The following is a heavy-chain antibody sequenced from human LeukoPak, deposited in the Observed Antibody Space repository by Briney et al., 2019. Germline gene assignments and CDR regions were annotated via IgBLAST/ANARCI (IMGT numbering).Heavy chain of an antibody. CDR3: ARVTEDIVVVPAAPLDY. Sequence: GGSLRLSCAASGFTFSSYEMNWVRQAPGKGLEWVSYISSSGSTIYYADSVKGRFTISRDNAKNSLYLQMNSLRAEDTAVYYCARVTEDIVVVPAAPLDYWGQGTLVTVS. V-gene: IGHV3-48*03. D-gene: IGHD2-2*01. CDR1: GFTFSSYE. J-gene: IGHJ4*02. CDR2: ISSSGSTI.